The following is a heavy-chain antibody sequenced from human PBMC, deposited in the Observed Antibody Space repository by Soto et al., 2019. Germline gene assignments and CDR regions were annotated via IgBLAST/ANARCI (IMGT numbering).Heavy chain of an antibody. J-gene: IGHJ5*02. D-gene: IGHD5-18*01. CDR3: ATSISGHSYGPRGGYYNWFDP. Sequence: SVKVSCKASGGTFSSYAISWVRQAPGQGLEWMGGIIPIFGTANYAQKFRGRVTITADESTSTAYMELSSLRSEDTAVYYCATSISGHSYGPRGGYYNWFDPWGQGTLVTVSS. V-gene: IGHV1-69*13. CDR1: GGTFSSYA. CDR2: IIPIFGTA.